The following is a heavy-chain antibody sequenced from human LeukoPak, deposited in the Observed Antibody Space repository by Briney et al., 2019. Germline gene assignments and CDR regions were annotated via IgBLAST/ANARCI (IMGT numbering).Heavy chain of an antibody. CDR2: ISGSGGST. V-gene: IGHV3-23*01. J-gene: IGHJ6*02. D-gene: IGHD3-10*01. CDR3: AKFGDFGQLVYYGMDV. CDR1: GFTFSSYA. Sequence: PGGSLRLSCAASGFTFSSYAMSWVRQAPGKGLEWVSAISGSGGSTYYADSVKGWFTISRDNSKNTLYLQMNSLRAEDTAVYYCAKFGDFGQLVYYGMDVWGQGTTVTVSS.